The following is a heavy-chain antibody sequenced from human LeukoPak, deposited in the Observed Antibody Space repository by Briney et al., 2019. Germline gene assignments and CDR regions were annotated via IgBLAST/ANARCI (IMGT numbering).Heavy chain of an antibody. CDR2: IRYDGSNK. CDR3: ARDNPDY. V-gene: IGHV3-30*02. Sequence: GGSLRLSCAASGFTFSSYAMHWVRQAPGKGLEWVAFIRYDGSNKYYADSVKGRFTISRDNAKNTVYLDMNSLKVEDTALYYYARDNPDYWGQGTMVIVSS. J-gene: IGHJ4*02. CDR1: GFTFSSYA.